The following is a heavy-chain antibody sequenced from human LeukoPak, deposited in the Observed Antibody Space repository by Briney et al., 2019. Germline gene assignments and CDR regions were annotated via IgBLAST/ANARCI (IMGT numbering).Heavy chain of an antibody. D-gene: IGHD2-15*01. Sequence: SGSLSVACTVSGGSISGYCWISIRQPAGNVLPQIGRIYTSGSTNYNPSLKSRVTISVDKSKNQFSLKLSSVTAADTAVYYCASLEQVLSDYYYMDVWGKGTTVTVSS. V-gene: IGHV4-4*07. J-gene: IGHJ6*03. CDR1: GGSISGYC. CDR3: ASLEQVLSDYYYMDV. CDR2: IYTSGST.